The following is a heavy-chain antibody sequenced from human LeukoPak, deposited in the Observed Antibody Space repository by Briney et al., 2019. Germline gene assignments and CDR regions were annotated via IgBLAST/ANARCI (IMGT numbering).Heavy chain of an antibody. J-gene: IGHJ4*02. CDR2: ISASNGNT. Sequence: ASVKFSCKASGYTFTSYGISWVRQAPGQGLEWMGWISASNGNTNYAQKLQGRVTMTTDTSTSTAYMELRSLRSDDTAVYYCARSRILTGYGGALYYFDYWGQGTLVTVSS. CDR3: ARSRILTGYGGALYYFDY. CDR1: GYTFTSYG. V-gene: IGHV1-18*01. D-gene: IGHD3-9*01.